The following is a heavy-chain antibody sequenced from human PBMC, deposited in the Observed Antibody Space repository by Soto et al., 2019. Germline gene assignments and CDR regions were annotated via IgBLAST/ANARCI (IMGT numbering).Heavy chain of an antibody. Sequence: ASVKVSCKASGYTFPNYGITWVRQAPGQGLEWMGWISAYKTNIKYAQKFQGRVTLTTDSSTSTAYMELRSLRSDDTAIYYCVRDLDGSGAYYTDFWGQGTLVTVSS. D-gene: IGHD3-10*01. V-gene: IGHV1-18*01. CDR2: ISAYKTNI. J-gene: IGHJ4*02. CDR1: GYTFPNYG. CDR3: VRDLDGSGAYYTDF.